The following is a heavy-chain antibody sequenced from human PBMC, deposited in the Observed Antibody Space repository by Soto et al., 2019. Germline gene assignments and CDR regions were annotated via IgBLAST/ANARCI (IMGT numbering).Heavy chain of an antibody. Sequence: PSETLSLTCTVSGGSISSSSYYWGWIRQPPGKGLEWIGSIYYSGSTYYNPSLKSRVTISVDTSKDQFSLKLSSVTAADTAVYYCARHAWSGYYILSWWFDPWGQGTLVTVSS. D-gene: IGHD3-3*01. CDR1: GGSISSSSYY. V-gene: IGHV4-39*01. CDR3: ARHAWSGYYILSWWFDP. J-gene: IGHJ5*02. CDR2: IYYSGST.